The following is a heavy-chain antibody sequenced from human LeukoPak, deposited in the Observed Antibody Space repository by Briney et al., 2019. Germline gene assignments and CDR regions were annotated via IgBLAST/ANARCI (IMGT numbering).Heavy chain of an antibody. V-gene: IGHV5-51*01. J-gene: IGHJ5*02. CDR2: IYPGDSDT. CDR1: GYSFTSYW. CDR3: ARHISPTYCGGDCYSNWFDP. Sequence: GESLKISCKGSGYSFTSYWIGWVCQMPGKGLEWMGIIYPGDSDTRYSPSFQGQVTISADKSISTAYLQWSSLKASDTAMYYCARHISPTYCGGDCYSNWFDPWGQGTLVTVSS. D-gene: IGHD2-21*02.